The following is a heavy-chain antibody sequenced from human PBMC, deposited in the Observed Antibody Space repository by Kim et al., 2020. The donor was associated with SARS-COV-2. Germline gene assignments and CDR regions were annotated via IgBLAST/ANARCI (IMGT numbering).Heavy chain of an antibody. Sequence: ASVKVSCKASGYTFTSYGISWVRQAPGQGLEWMGWISAYNGNTNYAQKLQGRVTMTTDTSTSTAYMELRSLRSDDTTVYYCARDPNMDIVATMAMAGYYYYGMDVWGQGTTVTVSS. CDR2: ISAYNGNT. CDR1: GYTFTSYG. D-gene: IGHD5-12*01. V-gene: IGHV1-18*04. CDR3: ARDPNMDIVATMAMAGYYYYGMDV. J-gene: IGHJ6*02.